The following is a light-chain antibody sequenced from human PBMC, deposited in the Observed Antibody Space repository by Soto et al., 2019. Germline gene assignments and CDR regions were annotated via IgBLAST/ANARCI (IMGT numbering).Light chain of an antibody. Sequence: EIVLTQSPGTLSLSPGERATLSCRASQSVRSNYLAWYQQKPGQAPRLLIYGASSRATGIPDRFSGTGSGTDFTLTISRLAPEDFAVYYCPQYGGSPYTFGQGTKLEIK. J-gene: IGKJ2*01. CDR2: GAS. CDR3: PQYGGSPYT. CDR1: QSVRSNY. V-gene: IGKV3-20*01.